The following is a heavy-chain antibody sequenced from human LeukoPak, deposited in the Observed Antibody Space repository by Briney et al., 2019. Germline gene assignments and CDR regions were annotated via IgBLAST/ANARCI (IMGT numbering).Heavy chain of an antibody. V-gene: IGHV4-34*01. CDR2: INHSGST. J-gene: IGHJ4*02. D-gene: IGHD7-27*01. Sequence: SETLSLTCAVYGGSFSGYYWSWIRQPPGKGLEWIGEINHSGSTNYNPSLKSRVTISVDTSKNQFSLKLSSVTAADTAVYFCARGFRGDNFDYWGQGTLVTISS. CDR1: GGSFSGYY. CDR3: ARGFRGDNFDY.